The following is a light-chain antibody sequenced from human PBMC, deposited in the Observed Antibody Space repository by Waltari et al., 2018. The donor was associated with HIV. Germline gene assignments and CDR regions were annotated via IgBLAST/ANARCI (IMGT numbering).Light chain of an antibody. Sequence: PVVTQPSSASASLGASVRLTCSLSSAHNSFAIAWHQQLPKKGPQFFMKIDRDGSHKRGDGIPDRFSGSSSGTERYLTISNLQSDDEADYYCQTWGAGGVVFGGGTRLTVL. CDR1: SAHNSFA. CDR3: QTWGAGGVV. V-gene: IGLV4-69*01. CDR2: IDRDGSH. J-gene: IGLJ2*01.